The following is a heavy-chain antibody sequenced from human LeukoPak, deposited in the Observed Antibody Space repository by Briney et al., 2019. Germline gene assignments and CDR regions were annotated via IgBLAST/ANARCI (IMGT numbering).Heavy chain of an antibody. CDR1: GGTFSSYA. D-gene: IGHD3-9*01. J-gene: IGHJ5*02. CDR2: IIPIFGTA. CDR3: ARDGRYSTIGDGFDP. V-gene: IGHV1-69*13. Sequence: SVKVSCKACGGTFSSYASSWVRQAPGQGLEWMGNIIPIFGTANYAQKFQGRVTITADESTSTGYMELSSLRSEDTAVYYCARDGRYSTIGDGFDPWGQGTLVTVSS.